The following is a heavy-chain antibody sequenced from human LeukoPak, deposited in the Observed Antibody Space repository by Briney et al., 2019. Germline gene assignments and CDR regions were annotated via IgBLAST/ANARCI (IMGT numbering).Heavy chain of an antibody. CDR3: AKGLTWDSTSCSD. V-gene: IGHV3-23*01. J-gene: IGHJ4*02. D-gene: IGHD2-2*01. CDR2: IVGSGGNM. CDR1: GFSFSSYA. Sequence: QPGGSLRLSCAASGFSFSSYAMSWVRQAPGKGLEWVSAIVGSGGNMYYADSVKGRFTISRDNFKSTLYLQMNSLRAEDTAVYYCAKGLTWDSTSCSDWGQGTLVTVSS.